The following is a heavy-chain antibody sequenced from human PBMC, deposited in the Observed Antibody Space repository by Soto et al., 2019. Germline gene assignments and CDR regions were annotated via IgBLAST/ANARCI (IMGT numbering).Heavy chain of an antibody. CDR1: GFTFSSYA. Sequence: EVQLLESGGGLVQPGGSLRLSCAASGFTFSSYAMSWVRQAPGKGLEWVSAINSRGGSTYYADYVKGRFTISRDSSKNTLYLQMNSLRAEDTAVYYWAKDRSSTSCYAFDYWGQGTLVTVSS. V-gene: IGHV3-23*01. CDR3: AKDRSSTSCYAFDY. J-gene: IGHJ4*02. CDR2: INSRGGST. D-gene: IGHD2-2*01.